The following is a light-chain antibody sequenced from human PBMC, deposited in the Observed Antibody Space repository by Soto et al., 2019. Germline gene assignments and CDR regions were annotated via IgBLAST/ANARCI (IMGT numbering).Light chain of an antibody. CDR1: QTFSSR. J-gene: IGKJ1*01. Sequence: DIRMTQSPSILCGSVGDRATIXCRASQTFSSRVVWSEQKPGEARKRLIYKASTLKSWVQSRFSGSGSGTEFTLTISSLQPDDFATYYCQHYNSNSEEFGQGTRWIS. CDR2: KAS. V-gene: IGKV1-5*03. CDR3: QHYNSNSEE.